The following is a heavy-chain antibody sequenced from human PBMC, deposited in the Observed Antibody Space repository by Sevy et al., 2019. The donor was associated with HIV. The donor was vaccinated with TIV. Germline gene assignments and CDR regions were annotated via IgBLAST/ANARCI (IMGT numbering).Heavy chain of an antibody. V-gene: IGHV3-30*18. CDR1: GFTFSSYG. J-gene: IGHJ4*02. CDR2: ISYDGSNK. Sequence: GGSLRLSCAASGFTFSSYGMHWVRQAPGKGLGWVTVISYDGSNKYYADSVKGRFTISRDNSKNTLYLQMNSLRAEDTAVYYCAKGTAMVSAYWGQGTLVTVSS. CDR3: AKGTAMVSAY. D-gene: IGHD5-18*01.